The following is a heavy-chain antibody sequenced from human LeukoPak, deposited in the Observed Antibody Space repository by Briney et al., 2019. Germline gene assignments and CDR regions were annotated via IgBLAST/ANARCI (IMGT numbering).Heavy chain of an antibody. CDR2: IYYSGST. Sequence: SETLSLTCTVSGGSISSGDYYWSWIRQPPGKGLEWIGYIYYSGSTNYNPSLKSRVTISVDTSKNQFSLKLSSVTAADTAVYYCARAGSGYFTKAQKNWFDPWGQGTLVTVSS. CDR3: ARAGSGYFTKAQKNWFDP. CDR1: GGSISSGDYY. J-gene: IGHJ5*02. D-gene: IGHD3-3*01. V-gene: IGHV4-61*08.